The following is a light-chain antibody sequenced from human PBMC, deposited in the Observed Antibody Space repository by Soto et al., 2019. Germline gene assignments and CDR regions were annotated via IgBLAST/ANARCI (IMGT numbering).Light chain of an antibody. CDR3: QQYNNWIT. Sequence: EIVMTQSPATLSVSPGERATLSCRASQSVSGNLAWYQQKPGQAPRLLIYGASTRATGMPARFSGSGSGTEFTLTISSLQSEDFAVYYCQQYNNWITFGQGTRLEIK. V-gene: IGKV3-15*01. J-gene: IGKJ5*01. CDR1: QSVSGN. CDR2: GAS.